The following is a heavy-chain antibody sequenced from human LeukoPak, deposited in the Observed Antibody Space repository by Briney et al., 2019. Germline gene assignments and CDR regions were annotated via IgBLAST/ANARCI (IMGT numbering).Heavy chain of an antibody. CDR1: GYTFTNYG. D-gene: IGHD3-22*01. CDR3: ARDRGITMIVVGLFDY. J-gene: IGHJ4*02. V-gene: IGHV1-18*01. CDR2: ISAYNGNT. Sequence: ASVKVSFKASGYTFTNYGISWVRQAPGQGHEWMGWISAYNGNTNYAQKLQGRGTITTDTSTSTAYMELRSLRSDDTAVYYCARDRGITMIVVGLFDYWGQGTLVTVSS.